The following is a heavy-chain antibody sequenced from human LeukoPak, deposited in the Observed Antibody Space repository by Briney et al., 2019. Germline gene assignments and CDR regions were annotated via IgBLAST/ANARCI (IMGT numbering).Heavy chain of an antibody. CDR2: ISYDGSNK. J-gene: IGHJ6*02. CDR3: VREEIADTGYYYGMDV. D-gene: IGHD6-25*01. V-gene: IGHV3-30-3*01. Sequence: GGSLRLSCAASRFTFSSYAMHWVRQAPGKGLEWVAVISYDGSNKYYADSVKGRFTISRDNSKNTLYLQMNSLRAEDTAVYYCVREEIADTGYYYGMDVWGQGTTVTVSS. CDR1: RFTFSSYA.